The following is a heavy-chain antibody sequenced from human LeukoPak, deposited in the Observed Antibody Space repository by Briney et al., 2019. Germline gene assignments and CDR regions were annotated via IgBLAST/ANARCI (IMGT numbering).Heavy chain of an antibody. CDR1: GFTLSSYW. D-gene: IGHD3-10*01. J-gene: IGHJ5*02. CDR2: INEDGREK. V-gene: IGHV3-7*01. CDR3: VRGGFSLDR. Sequence: GGSLRLSCAASGFTLSSYWMHWVRQAPGKGLEWVANINEDGREKYYVDSVKGRIFISRDNARHSLYLQMNSPRAEDTAVYYCVRGGFSLDRWGQGTLVTVSS.